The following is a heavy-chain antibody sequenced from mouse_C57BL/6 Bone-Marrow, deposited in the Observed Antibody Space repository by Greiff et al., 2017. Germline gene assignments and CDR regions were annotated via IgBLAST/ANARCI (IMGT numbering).Heavy chain of an antibody. V-gene: IGHV1-81*01. D-gene: IGHD2-2*01. J-gene: IGHJ2*01. CDR2: IYPRSGNT. Sequence: VKLQESGAELARPGASVKLSCKASGYTFTSYGISWVKQRTGQGLEWIGEIYPRSGNTYYNEKFKGKATLTADKSSSPAYMELRSLTSEDSAVYFCARWGYGYDVNYWGQGTTLTVSS. CDR1: GYTFTSYG. CDR3: ARWGYGYDVNY.